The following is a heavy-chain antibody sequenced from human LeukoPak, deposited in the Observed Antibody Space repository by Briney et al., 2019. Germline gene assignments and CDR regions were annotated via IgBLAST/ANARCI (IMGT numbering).Heavy chain of an antibody. J-gene: IGHJ6*02. D-gene: IGHD5-18*01. CDR1: GYTFTSYD. CDR3: ARDVYSYALFYYYYGMDV. V-gene: IGHV1-8*01. Sequence: ASVKVSCKASGYTFTSYDINWVRQATGQGLEWMGWMYPNSGNTGYAQKFQGRVTMTRNTSISTAYMELSSLRSEDTAVYYCARDVYSYALFYYYYGMDVWGQGTTVTVSS. CDR2: MYPNSGNT.